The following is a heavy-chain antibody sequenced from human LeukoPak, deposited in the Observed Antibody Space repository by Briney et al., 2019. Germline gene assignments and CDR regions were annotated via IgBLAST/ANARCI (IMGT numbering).Heavy chain of an antibody. V-gene: IGHV3-33*06. CDR2: IWYDGSNR. J-gene: IGHJ3*02. Sequence: GGSLRLSCAASGFTFSSYGMHWVRQAPGKGLEWVAIIWYDGSNRYYADAVTGRFTVSKDNSKNTLYLQMNSLRAEDTAVYYCAKDGGYDYSLDAFDIWGQGTMVTVSS. CDR3: AKDGGYDYSLDAFDI. CDR1: GFTFSSYG. D-gene: IGHD5-12*01.